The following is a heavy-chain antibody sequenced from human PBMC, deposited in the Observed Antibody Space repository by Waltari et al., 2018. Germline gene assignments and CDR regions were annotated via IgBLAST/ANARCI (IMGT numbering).Heavy chain of an antibody. J-gene: IGHJ3*01. D-gene: IGHD3-10*01. Sequence: EVQLLQSGAEVKKPGTPVKISCKVSGDTFTDNYIHWIQQAPGKGLQWMGLRGPEDGQAGHAEKFQGRVTMTADTSIHTAYMELTSLTSEDTAFYYCAAALGGGISASRPFHFWGQGTMITVSS. CDR1: GDTFTDNY. CDR3: AAALGGGISASRPFHF. V-gene: IGHV1-69-2*01. CDR2: RGPEDGQA.